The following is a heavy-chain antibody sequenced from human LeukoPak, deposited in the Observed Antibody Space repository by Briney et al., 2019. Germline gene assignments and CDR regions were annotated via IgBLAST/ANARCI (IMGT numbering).Heavy chain of an antibody. D-gene: IGHD2-15*01. CDR1: GYTFTSYD. J-gene: IGHJ4*02. CDR3: ARALLSTGGPIDY. Sequence: ASVKVSCKASGYTFTSYDINWVRQATGQGLEWVGWMNTNSGNTGYAQKCQGRVTMTRNTSISTAYMELSSLRSEDTAVYYCARALLSTGGPIDYCGQGTLVTASS. CDR2: MNTNSGNT. V-gene: IGHV1-8*01.